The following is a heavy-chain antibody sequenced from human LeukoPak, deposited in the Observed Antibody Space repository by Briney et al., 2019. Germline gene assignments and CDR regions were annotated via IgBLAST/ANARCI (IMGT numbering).Heavy chain of an antibody. J-gene: IGHJ5*02. CDR3: AKGPAATEGWFDP. V-gene: IGHV3-23*01. D-gene: IGHD2-2*01. CDR2: MSGSGDTT. Sequence: GGSLRLSCAAYGFTFSSYAMSWVRQAPGEGLNWVSSMSGSGDTTYYADSVKGRFTISRDNSKNTLYLQLNSLRVDDTAVYYCAKGPAATEGWFDPWGQGTLVTVSS. CDR1: GFTFSSYA.